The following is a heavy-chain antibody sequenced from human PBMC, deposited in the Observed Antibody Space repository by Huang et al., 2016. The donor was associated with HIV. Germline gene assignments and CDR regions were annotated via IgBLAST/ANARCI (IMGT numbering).Heavy chain of an antibody. CDR1: GGSFSDYS. CDR2: INHSGTT. D-gene: IGHD4-17*01. J-gene: IGHJ4*02. CDR3: ARTLWKYGDYGYFDS. Sequence: HVQLQQWGAGLLKPSETLSLTCAVNGGSFSDYSWTWIRQSPGKGLEWIGEINHSGTTNYNPSLKRRVNMSIDRSRRQFSLKVKSVTAADTAIYYCARTLWKYGDYGYFDSWGQGALVTVSS. V-gene: IGHV4-34*01.